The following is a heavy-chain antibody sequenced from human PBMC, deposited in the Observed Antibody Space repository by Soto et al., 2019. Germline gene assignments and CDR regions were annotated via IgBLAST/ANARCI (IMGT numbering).Heavy chain of an antibody. V-gene: IGHV4-30-2*03. Sequence: SETLSLTCAVSGGSISAAGDSWSWIRQPPGGGLEWIGSIYYSGSTYNNPSLRSRVSMSIDTSKDQFSLKLKSVTAADTALYFCARQRTSVVTQAYFDVWGPGSLVTVSS. D-gene: IGHD2-21*02. J-gene: IGHJ4*02. CDR1: GGSISAAGDS. CDR3: ARQRTSVVTQAYFDV. CDR2: IYYSGST.